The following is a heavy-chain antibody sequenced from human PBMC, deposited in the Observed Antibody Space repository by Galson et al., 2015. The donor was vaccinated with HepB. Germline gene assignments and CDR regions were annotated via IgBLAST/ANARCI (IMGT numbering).Heavy chain of an antibody. CDR1: GYTFTTYA. J-gene: IGHJ4*02. D-gene: IGHD1-7*01. Sequence: SVKVSCKASGYTFTTYALNWVRQAPGQGLEWMGWINTNTRTPTYAQGFTGRFVFSLDTSVSTAYLQITSLKAEDTAVYFCAKGDINWNYEDGAPDYWGQGTLVTVSS. CDR2: INTNTRTP. V-gene: IGHV7-4-1*02. CDR3: AKGDINWNYEDGAPDY.